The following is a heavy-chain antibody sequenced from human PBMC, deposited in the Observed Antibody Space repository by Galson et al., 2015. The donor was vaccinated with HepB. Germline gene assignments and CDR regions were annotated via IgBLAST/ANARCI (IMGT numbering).Heavy chain of an antibody. D-gene: IGHD4-17*01. J-gene: IGHJ5*02. V-gene: IGHV3-11*06. CDR1: GFTFSDYY. CDR2: ISSSSSYT. Sequence: SLRLSCAASGFTFSDYYMSWIRQAPGKGLEWVSYISSSSSYTNYADSVKGRFTISRDNAKNSLYLQMNSLRAEDTAVYYCASYGDYGSLAPVWWFDPWGQGTLVTVSS. CDR3: ASYGDYGSLAPVWWFDP.